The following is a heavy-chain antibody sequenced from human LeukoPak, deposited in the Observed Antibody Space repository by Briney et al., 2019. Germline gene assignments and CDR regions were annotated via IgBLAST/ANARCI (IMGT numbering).Heavy chain of an antibody. D-gene: IGHD2-2*01. Sequence: SETLSLTCSVSGVSISSYYWSWIRQPPGKGLEWIGYISYTGSTNYNPSLKSRVTISVDTSKNQFSLKLSSVTAADTAVYYCARTPGVVVPAAMGQEGAFDIWGQGTMVTVSS. J-gene: IGHJ3*02. CDR1: GVSISSYY. CDR3: ARTPGVVVPAAMGQEGAFDI. CDR2: ISYTGST. V-gene: IGHV4-59*12.